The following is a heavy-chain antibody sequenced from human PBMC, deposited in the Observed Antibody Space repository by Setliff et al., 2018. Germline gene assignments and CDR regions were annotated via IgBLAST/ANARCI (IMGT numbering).Heavy chain of an antibody. V-gene: IGHV4-59*01. CDR1: GGSISSYY. J-gene: IGHJ4*02. Sequence: SETLSLTCTVSGGSISSYYWSWIRQPPGKRLEWIGYIYYSGSTNYNPSLESRVTISVDTSKNQFSLRLDSATAADTAVYYCARLRGAFDYWGQGTLVTVS. CDR2: IYYSGST. D-gene: IGHD3-16*01. CDR3: ARLRGAFDY.